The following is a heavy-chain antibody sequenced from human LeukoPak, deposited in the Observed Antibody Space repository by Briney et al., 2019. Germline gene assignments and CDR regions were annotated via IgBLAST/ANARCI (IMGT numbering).Heavy chain of an antibody. Sequence: SVKVSCKASGGTFSSYAISWVRQAPGQGLEWMGGIIPIFGTANYAQKFQGRVTITADESTSTAYMELSSLRSEDTAVYYCARGSEAVSPYYDFWSGYSPNWFDPWGQGTLVTVSS. V-gene: IGHV1-69*13. CDR3: ARGSEAVSPYYDFWSGYSPNWFDP. D-gene: IGHD3-3*01. J-gene: IGHJ5*02. CDR1: GGTFSSYA. CDR2: IIPIFGTA.